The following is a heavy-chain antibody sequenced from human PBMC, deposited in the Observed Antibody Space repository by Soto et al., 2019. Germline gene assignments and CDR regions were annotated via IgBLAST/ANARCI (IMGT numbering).Heavy chain of an antibody. J-gene: IGHJ4*02. Sequence: GGSLRLSCAASGFTFSTYGMNWVRQAPGKGLEWLSYISTGRSNIYYADSVKGRFTISRDNAKNSLFLQMHSLRHEDTAVYYCARDRFLGILDYWGQGSPVTVSS. CDR1: GFTFSTYG. D-gene: IGHD3-10*01. CDR2: ISTGRSNI. V-gene: IGHV3-48*02. CDR3: ARDRFLGILDY.